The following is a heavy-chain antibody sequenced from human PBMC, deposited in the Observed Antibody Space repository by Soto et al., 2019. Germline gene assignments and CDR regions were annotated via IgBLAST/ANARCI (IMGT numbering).Heavy chain of an antibody. Sequence: PGGSLRLSCAASGFTFSDYYMSWIRQAPGKGLEWISYISSNSNYKNHADSVRGRFTISRDDAKNSLYLQMNGLRAEDTAVYYCARATGYYPTSGSDSWGQGTLVTVSS. D-gene: IGHD3-22*01. CDR1: GFTFSDYY. CDR2: ISSNSNYK. V-gene: IGHV3-11*06. CDR3: ARATGYYPTSGSDS. J-gene: IGHJ4*02.